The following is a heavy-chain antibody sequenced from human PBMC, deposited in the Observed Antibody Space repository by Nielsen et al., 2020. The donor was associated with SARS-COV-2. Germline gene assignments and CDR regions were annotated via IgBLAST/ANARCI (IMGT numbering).Heavy chain of an antibody. Sequence: SETLSLTYTVSGGSISSYYWSWIRQPPGKGLEWIGYIYYSGSTNYNPSLKSRVTISVDTSKNQFSLKLSSVTAADTAVYYCARVRGASYSSGWYHYYYYMDVWGKGTTVTVSS. CDR2: IYYSGST. D-gene: IGHD6-19*01. J-gene: IGHJ6*03. V-gene: IGHV4-59*01. CDR1: GGSISSYY. CDR3: ARVRGASYSSGWYHYYYYMDV.